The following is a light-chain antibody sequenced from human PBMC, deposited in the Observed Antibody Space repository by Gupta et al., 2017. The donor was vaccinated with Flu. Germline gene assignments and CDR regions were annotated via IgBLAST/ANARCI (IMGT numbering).Light chain of an antibody. V-gene: IGKV3-20*01. J-gene: IGKJ4*01. CDR2: GVS. Sequence: GTLSLSPGERATLSCRASQSLSRGSLAWYQQRPGKAPRLIIHGVSSRATGIPDRFSGSGSGTDFTLTISSLEPEDFAVYYCQQYERSPLTFGGGTKVEIK. CDR1: QSLSRGS. CDR3: QQYERSPLT.